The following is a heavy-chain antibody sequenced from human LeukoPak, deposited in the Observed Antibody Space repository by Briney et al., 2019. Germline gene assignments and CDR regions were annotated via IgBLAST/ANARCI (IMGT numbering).Heavy chain of an antibody. J-gene: IGHJ6*02. CDR1: GGSISSYY. D-gene: IGHD6-13*01. V-gene: IGHV4-59*08. CDR3: ARSYSSSWNLYYYYGMDV. CDR2: IYYSGST. Sequence: PSETLSLTCTVSGGSISSYYWSWIRQPPRKGLEWIGYIYYSGSTNYNPSLKSRVTISVDTSKNQFSLKLSSVTAADTAVYYCARSYSSSWNLYYYYGMDVWGQGTTVTVSS.